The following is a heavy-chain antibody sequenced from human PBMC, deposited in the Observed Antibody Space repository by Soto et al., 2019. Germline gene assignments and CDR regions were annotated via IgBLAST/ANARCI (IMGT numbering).Heavy chain of an antibody. CDR3: ARGDYYDSSGYYYAFDI. CDR1: GGTFSSYA. D-gene: IGHD3-22*01. V-gene: IGHV1-69*10. J-gene: IGHJ3*02. Sequence: ASVKVSCKASGGTFSSYAISWVRQAPGQGLEWMGGIIRILGIANYEQKFQGRVTITADKSTSTAYMELSSLRSEDTAVYYCARGDYYDSSGYYYAFDIWGQGTMVTVSS. CDR2: IIRILGIA.